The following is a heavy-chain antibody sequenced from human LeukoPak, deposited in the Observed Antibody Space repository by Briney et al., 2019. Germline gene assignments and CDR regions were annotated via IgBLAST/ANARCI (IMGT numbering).Heavy chain of an antibody. CDR1: GFTFSSYS. V-gene: IGHV3-21*01. CDR2: ITSSSSYI. CDR3: ARLVWFGDSNIDH. J-gene: IGHJ4*02. Sequence: PGGSLRLSCAASGFTFSSYSMNWVRQAPGKGLEWVSSITSSSSYIYYADSVKGRFTISRDNAKNSLYLQMNSLRAEDTAVYYCARLVWFGDSNIDHWGQGTLVTVSS. D-gene: IGHD3-10*01.